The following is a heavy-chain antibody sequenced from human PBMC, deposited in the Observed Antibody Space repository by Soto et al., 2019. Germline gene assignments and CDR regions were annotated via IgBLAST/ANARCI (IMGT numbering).Heavy chain of an antibody. CDR3: ARGYRHSGYSSRGVFDY. D-gene: IGHD6-13*01. CDR2: IFYSGST. CDR1: GGSINSGGYY. Sequence: QVQLQESGPGLVKPSQTLSLICTVSGGSINSGGYYWNWIRQHPGKGLEWIGYIFYSGSTYYNPFLRSRVTISADTSENQFALNLSSVTAADTAVYFCARGYRHSGYSSRGVFDYWGQGTLVNVSS. V-gene: IGHV4-31*03. J-gene: IGHJ4*02.